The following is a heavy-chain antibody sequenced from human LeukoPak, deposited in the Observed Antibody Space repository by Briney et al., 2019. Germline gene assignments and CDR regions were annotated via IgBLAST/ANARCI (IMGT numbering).Heavy chain of an antibody. Sequence: GGSLRLSCAASGFTFSRYAVSWVRQAPGKGLEWVSGLSGSGGNTYYADSVKGRFTISRDNSMNILYLQMNSLRAEDTAIYYCAKDLRGYYDLEAFFDYWGQGTLVTVSS. J-gene: IGHJ4*02. D-gene: IGHD3-3*01. CDR2: LSGSGGNT. V-gene: IGHV3-23*01. CDR3: AKDLRGYYDLEAFFDY. CDR1: GFTFSRYA.